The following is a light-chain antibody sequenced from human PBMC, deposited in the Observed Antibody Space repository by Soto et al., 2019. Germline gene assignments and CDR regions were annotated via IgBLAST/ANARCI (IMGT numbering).Light chain of an antibody. Sequence: QLVLTQPPSVSGAPGQRVTISCTGSSSNIGADYDVHWYQQVPGTAPKVLIYAYTNRPSGVPDRFSGSKSGTSASLAITGLQAEDEADYYCQSYDSSLSGVVFGGGTKLTVL. CDR1: SSNIGADYD. V-gene: IGLV1-40*01. J-gene: IGLJ2*01. CDR2: AYT. CDR3: QSYDSSLSGVV.